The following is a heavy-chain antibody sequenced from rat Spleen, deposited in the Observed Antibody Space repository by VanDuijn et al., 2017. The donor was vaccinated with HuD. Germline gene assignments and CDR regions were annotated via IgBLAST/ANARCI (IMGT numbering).Heavy chain of an antibody. J-gene: IGHJ2*01. Sequence: EVQLVESGGGLVQPGRSLKLSCVASGFTFNNYWMTWIRQAPGKGLEWIASITSTGNTTYYPGSVKGRFTISRENAKSTLYLQMNSLRSEDTATYYCARHNVTTGDYFDYWGQGVMVTVSS. CDR3: ARHNVTTGDYFDY. CDR2: ITSTGNTT. V-gene: IGHV5-31*01. CDR1: GFTFNNYW. D-gene: IGHD1-10*01.